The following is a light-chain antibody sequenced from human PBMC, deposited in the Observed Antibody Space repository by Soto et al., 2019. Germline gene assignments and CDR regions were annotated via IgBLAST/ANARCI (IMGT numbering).Light chain of an antibody. V-gene: IGKV1-12*01. CDR1: QGISSW. CDR3: QQADPFPLT. J-gene: IGKJ4*01. CDR2: AAS. Sequence: DIPMTQSPSSVSASVGDRVTITCRASQGISSWVAWYQQKPGKAPKLLIYAASSLQSGVPSRCSGSGSGTEFTLTISSLRPEDFATYYCQQADPFPLTFGGGTKVEIQ.